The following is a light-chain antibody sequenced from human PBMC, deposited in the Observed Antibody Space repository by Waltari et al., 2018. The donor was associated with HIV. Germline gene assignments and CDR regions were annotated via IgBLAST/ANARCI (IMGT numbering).Light chain of an antibody. Sequence: SYEVTQPPSVAVSPGQTATIPCSGYELGANTTCWYQQKPGQSPLLVIYQDNKRPSGIPERFSASSSGHTATLTISGTLPMDEADYYCQAWGSSTSGVFGRGTRLTVL. J-gene: IGLJ2*01. CDR3: QAWGSSTSGV. CDR1: ELGANT. CDR2: QDN. V-gene: IGLV3-1*01.